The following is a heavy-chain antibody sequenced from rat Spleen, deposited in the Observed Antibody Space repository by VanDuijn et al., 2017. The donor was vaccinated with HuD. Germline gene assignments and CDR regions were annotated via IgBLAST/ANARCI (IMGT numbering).Heavy chain of an antibody. CDR2: ISYDGSST. CDR1: GFTFNNYW. V-gene: IGHV5-31*01. J-gene: IGHJ2*01. CDR3: TTGSYFDY. D-gene: IGHD5-1*01. Sequence: EVQLVESGGGLVQPGRSLKLTCEASGFTFNNYWMTWIRQAPKKGLEWVATISYDGSSTYYPDSVKGRFTISRDNAENTVYLQMNSLRSEDTATYYCTTGSYFDYWGQGVMVTVSS.